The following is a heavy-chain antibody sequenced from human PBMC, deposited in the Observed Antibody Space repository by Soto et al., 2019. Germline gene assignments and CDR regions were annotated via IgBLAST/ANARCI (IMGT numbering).Heavy chain of an antibody. V-gene: IGHV3-30*18. CDR3: AKDFCSGSYEDFYDGMDV. CDR1: GFTFSSYG. CDR2: MSYDGSIK. Sequence: ESGGGVVQPGRSLRLSCAASGFTFSSYGIHWVRQAPGRGLEWVAVMSYDGSIKYYADSVKGRFTIARDNSKNTLYLQMNSLRPGDTAVYYCAKDFCSGSYEDFYDGMDVLCQGTTVTVSS. J-gene: IGHJ6*02. D-gene: IGHD3-10*02.